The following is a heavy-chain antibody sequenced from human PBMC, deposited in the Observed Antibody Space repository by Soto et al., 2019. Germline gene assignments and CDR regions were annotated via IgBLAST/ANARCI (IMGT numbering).Heavy chain of an antibody. CDR3: ARDLLRRRGREYNYYAMDV. Sequence: GASVKVSCKASGGTFSSYGISWVRQAPGQGLEWVGGIIPIFATTKYAQRFQDRVTITADESTSTAYMALSSLTSEDTAVYYCARDLLRRRGREYNYYAMDVWGPGTTVTVSS. D-gene: IGHD1-26*01. J-gene: IGHJ6*02. CDR2: IIPIFATT. V-gene: IGHV1-69*13. CDR1: GGTFSSYG.